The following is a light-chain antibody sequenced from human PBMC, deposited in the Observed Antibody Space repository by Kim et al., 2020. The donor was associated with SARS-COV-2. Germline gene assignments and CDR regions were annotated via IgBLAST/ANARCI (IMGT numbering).Light chain of an antibody. CDR3: QQYGTSPRT. Sequence: EIVLTQSPATLSLSPGQRATLSCGASQSVPSNYLAWYQQTPGLAPRLLIYHASIRATGIPARFRGSGSGTDFTLTISRLEPEDFALYYCQQYGTSPRTFGQGTKVDIK. J-gene: IGKJ1*01. CDR2: HAS. CDR1: QSVPSNY. V-gene: IGKV3D-20*01.